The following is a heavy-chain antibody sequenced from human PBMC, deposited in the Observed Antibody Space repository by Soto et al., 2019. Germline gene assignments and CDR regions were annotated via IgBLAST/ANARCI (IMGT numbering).Heavy chain of an antibody. D-gene: IGHD2-2*01. J-gene: IGHJ5*02. CDR2: FDPEDGET. V-gene: IGHV1-24*01. CDR1: GYTLTELS. CDR3: ATVVPAAMFDWFDP. Sequence: GASVKVSCKVSGYTLTELSMHWVRQAPGKGLEWMGGFDPEDGETIYAQKFQGRVTMTEDTSTDTAYMELSSLRSEDTAVYYCATVVPAAMFDWFDPSGQGTLVTVSS.